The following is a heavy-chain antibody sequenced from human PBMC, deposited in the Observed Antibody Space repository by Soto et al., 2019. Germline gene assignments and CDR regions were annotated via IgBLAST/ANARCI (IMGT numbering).Heavy chain of an antibody. Sequence: ASVKGSCRASGYNFTGYYMHWVRQAPVQGLEWMGWINPNSGGTIYAQKFQGWVTMTRDTSISTAYMELSRLRSDDTAVYYCARDHCSSTSCYTALDYWGQGTLVTVHS. J-gene: IGHJ4*02. V-gene: IGHV1-2*04. CDR3: ARDHCSSTSCYTALDY. CDR2: INPNSGGT. CDR1: GYNFTGYY. D-gene: IGHD2-2*02.